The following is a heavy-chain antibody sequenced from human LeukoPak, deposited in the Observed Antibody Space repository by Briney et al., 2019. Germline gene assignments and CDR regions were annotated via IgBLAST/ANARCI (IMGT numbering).Heavy chain of an antibody. D-gene: IGHD3-22*01. J-gene: IGHJ4*02. CDR2: ISYDGSNK. CDR3: ARDTYYYDSSGYYYDGDFDY. V-gene: IGHV3-30*04. Sequence: GRSLRLSCAASGFTFSSYAMHWVCQAPGKGLEWVAVISYDGSNKYYADSVKGRFTISRDNSKNTLYLQMNSLRAEDTAVYYCARDTYYYDSSGYYYDGDFDYWGQGTLVTVSS. CDR1: GFTFSSYA.